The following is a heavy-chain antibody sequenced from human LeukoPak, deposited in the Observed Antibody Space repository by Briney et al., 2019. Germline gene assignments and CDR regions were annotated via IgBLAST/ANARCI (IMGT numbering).Heavy chain of an antibody. J-gene: IGHJ6*02. V-gene: IGHV3-23*01. Sequence: GGSLRLSCAASGFTFSSNAMSWVRQAPGKGLKWVSVISVSGSRAYYADFVKGRFTVSRDNSKNTVLLQMNSLRVEDTAVYYCTKDHDGMHAWGQGTTVTVSS. CDR1: GFTFSSNA. CDR3: TKDHDGMHA. CDR2: ISVSGSRA.